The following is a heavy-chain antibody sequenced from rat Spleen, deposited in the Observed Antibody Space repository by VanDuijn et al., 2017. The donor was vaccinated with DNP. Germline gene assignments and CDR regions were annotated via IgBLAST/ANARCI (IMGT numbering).Heavy chain of an antibody. CDR3: ARGNDDYFPNWYFDF. CDR1: GYSLTSDY. J-gene: IGHJ1*01. CDR2: INHTGYT. V-gene: IGHV3-1*01. D-gene: IGHD1-12*03. Sequence: EVQLQESGPGLVKPSQSLSLTCSVTGYSLTSDYRAWIRPLPGNKMEWIGYINHTGYTSYNPSLKSRISITRDTSKNQFFLQLRSVTTEDTATYYCARGNDDYFPNWYFDFWGPGTMVTVSS.